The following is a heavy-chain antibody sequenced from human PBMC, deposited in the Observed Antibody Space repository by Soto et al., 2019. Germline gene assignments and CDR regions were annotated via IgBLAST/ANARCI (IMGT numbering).Heavy chain of an antibody. Sequence: PGGSLRLSCAGSGFTFGSHSMTWVRQAPGKGLEWVSAIDGNGINKYYADSVKGRFTISRDNSKNTLYLRMSSLGPEDTAVYFCAKDYEFFANWGQGALVTVSS. CDR2: IDGNGINK. V-gene: IGHV3-23*01. CDR3: AKDYEFFAN. D-gene: IGHD3-22*01. J-gene: IGHJ4*02. CDR1: GFTFGSHS.